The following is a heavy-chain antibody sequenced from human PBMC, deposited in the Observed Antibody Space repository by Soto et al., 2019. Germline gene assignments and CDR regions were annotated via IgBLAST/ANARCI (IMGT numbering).Heavy chain of an antibody. J-gene: IGHJ4*02. Sequence: GGSLRLSCAASGFTFSSYAMSWVRQAPGKGLEWVSAISGSGGSTYYADSVKGRFTISRDNSKNTLYLQMNSLRAEDTAVYYCAKVPGSGDYVKYFFDYWGQGSLVTGSS. V-gene: IGHV3-23*01. D-gene: IGHD4-17*01. CDR1: GFTFSSYA. CDR3: AKVPGSGDYVKYFFDY. CDR2: ISGSGGST.